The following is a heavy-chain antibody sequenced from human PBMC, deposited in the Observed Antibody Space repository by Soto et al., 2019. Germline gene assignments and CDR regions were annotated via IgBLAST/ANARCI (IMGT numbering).Heavy chain of an antibody. J-gene: IGHJ6*02. CDR3: ARAQLELYYYYYGMDV. D-gene: IGHD1-1*01. CDR2: IIPIFGAA. Sequence: SVKVSCKASGGTFSSYAISWGRQAPGQGLEWMGGIIPIFGAADYAQKFQGRVTITADESTSTAYMELSSLRSEDTAVYYCARAQLELYYYYYGMDVWGQGTKVTVSS. V-gene: IGHV1-69*13. CDR1: GGTFSSYA.